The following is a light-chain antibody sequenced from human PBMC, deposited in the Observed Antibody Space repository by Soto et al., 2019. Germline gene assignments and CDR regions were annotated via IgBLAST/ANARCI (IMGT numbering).Light chain of an antibody. J-gene: IGLJ3*02. V-gene: IGLV1-47*01. CDR1: SSNIGSNY. CDR2: RNN. Sequence: QAVVTQPPSASGTPGQRVTISCSGSSSNIGSNYVYWYQQLPGTAPKLLIYRNNQLPSGVPDRFSGSKSGTSASLAISGLRSEDAADYYCAAWDDSLSAPWVFGGGTKLTVL. CDR3: AAWDDSLSAPWV.